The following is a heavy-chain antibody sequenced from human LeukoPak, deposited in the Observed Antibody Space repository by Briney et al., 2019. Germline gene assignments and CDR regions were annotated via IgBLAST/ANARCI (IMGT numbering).Heavy chain of an antibody. CDR3: ARVHYVDTAMVTDRPFDY. V-gene: IGHV3-21*01. CDR1: GFTFSSYS. D-gene: IGHD5-18*01. Sequence: GGSLRLSCAAAGFTFSSYSMNWVSQAPGKGLEWVSSISSSSSYIYYADSVKGRFTISRDNAKNSLYLQMNSLRAEDTAVYYCARVHYVDTAMVTDRPFDYWGQGTLVTVSS. J-gene: IGHJ4*02. CDR2: ISSSSSYI.